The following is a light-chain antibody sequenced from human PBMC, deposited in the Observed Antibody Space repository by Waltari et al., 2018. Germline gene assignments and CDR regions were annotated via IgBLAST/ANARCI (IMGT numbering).Light chain of an antibody. Sequence: QSALTQPASVSGSPGQSITISCTGTNNDIGSYNLVSRYQQHPGKAPKVIIFEVNKRPSGVSNRFSGSKSGNTASLTVSGLHPEDEADYYCCSYAGTPRVVFGGGTKLTVL. CDR2: EVN. CDR3: CSYAGTPRVV. J-gene: IGLJ2*01. V-gene: IGLV2-23*02. CDR1: NNDIGSYNL.